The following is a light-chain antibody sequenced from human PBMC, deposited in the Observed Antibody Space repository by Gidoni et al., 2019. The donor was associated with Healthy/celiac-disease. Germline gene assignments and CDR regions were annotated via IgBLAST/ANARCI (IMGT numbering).Light chain of an antibody. CDR1: QSFVYSDGNTY. Sequence: DVVMTQSPLSLPVTLGQPASISCRSSQSFVYSDGNTYLNWFQQRPGQSPRRLIYKVSNRDSGVPDRFSGRGSGTDFTLKISRVEAEDVGVYYCMQGTHWPYTFXXXTKLEIK. V-gene: IGKV2-30*01. J-gene: IGKJ2*01. CDR2: KVS. CDR3: MQGTHWPYT.